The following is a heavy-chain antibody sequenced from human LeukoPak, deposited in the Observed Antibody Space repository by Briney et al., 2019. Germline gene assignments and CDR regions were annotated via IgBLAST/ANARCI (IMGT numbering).Heavy chain of an antibody. J-gene: IGHJ4*02. V-gene: IGHV3-11*01. CDR1: GFTFSDYY. D-gene: IGHD3-10*01. CDR3: ARGQEASRTYYLPDYYFDY. Sequence: GGSLRLSCAASGFTFSDYYMSWIRQAPGKGLEWISYISSSGTTIYYADSVEGRFTISRDDAKNSLYLQMSSLRAEDTAVYYCARGQEASRTYYLPDYYFDYWGQGTLVTVSS. CDR2: ISSSGTTI.